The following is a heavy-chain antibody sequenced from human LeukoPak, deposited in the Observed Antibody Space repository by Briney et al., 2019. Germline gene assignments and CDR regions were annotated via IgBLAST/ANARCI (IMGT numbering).Heavy chain of an antibody. D-gene: IGHD3-9*01. CDR2: INNDGSST. Sequence: GGSLRLSCAASGFTFSNYWMHWVRQAPGKGLVWVSRINNDGSSTTYADSVKGRFTISRDNTKNTLYLQMISLRAEDTAVYYCARGRRGILVDYWGQGTLVTVSS. CDR1: GFTFSNYW. CDR3: ARGRRGILVDY. V-gene: IGHV3-74*01. J-gene: IGHJ4*02.